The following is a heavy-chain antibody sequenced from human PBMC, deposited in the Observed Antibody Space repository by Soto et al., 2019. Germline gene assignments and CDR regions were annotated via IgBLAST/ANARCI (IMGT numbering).Heavy chain of an antibody. V-gene: IGHV1-18*01. CDR1: GYTFTNYG. CDR3: ASGRTPLDS. J-gene: IGHJ5*01. CDR2: ISAYNGNT. Sequence: QVQLVQSGAEVKKPGASVKVSCKASGYTFTNYGIHWVRQAPGQGLEWMGWISAYNGNTKYAQNFQGRVTMTTDTCRSTAYMELRRLRSDDTVVYYAASGRTPLDSWGRGTRVTVSS. D-gene: IGHD2-15*01.